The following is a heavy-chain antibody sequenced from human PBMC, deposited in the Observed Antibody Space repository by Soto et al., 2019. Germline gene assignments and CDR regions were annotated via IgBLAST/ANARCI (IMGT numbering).Heavy chain of an antibody. CDR1: GFSLTTDDVG. CDR2: VYWADDK. D-gene: IGHD6-6*01. V-gene: IGHV2-5*02. Sequence: QITLKESGPPLVKPTQTLTLTCTFSGFSLTTDDVGVGWIRQFPGKALDWLAVVYWADDKRYSPSLKSRLTITKDTSKTQVFLTMSNMDPVDTATYYCAHTRYSISSFDYWGQGTLVTASS. CDR3: AHTRYSISSFDY. J-gene: IGHJ4*02.